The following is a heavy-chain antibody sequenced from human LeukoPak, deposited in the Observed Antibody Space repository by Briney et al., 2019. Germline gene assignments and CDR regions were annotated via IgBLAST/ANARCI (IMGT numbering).Heavy chain of an antibody. CDR3: ARPVTIFDYYGMDV. D-gene: IGHD3-9*01. CDR2: IIPTLAIA. J-gene: IGHJ6*02. CDR1: GGSFSSYV. Sequence: ASVKVSCKASGGSFSSYVINWVRQAHGQGLEWMGRIIPTLAIADYAQKFQGRVTITADKSTSTAYMELSSLRSDDTAVYYCARPVTIFDYYGMDVWDQGTTVTVSS. V-gene: IGHV1-69*04.